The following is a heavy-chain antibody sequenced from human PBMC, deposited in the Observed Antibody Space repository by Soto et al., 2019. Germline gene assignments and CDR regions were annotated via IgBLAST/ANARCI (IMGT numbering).Heavy chain of an antibody. CDR2: IYYSGST. CDR1: GGSISSGGYY. CDR3: ARDGDHDYGDYAGWFDP. Sequence: QVQLQESGPGLVKPSQTLSLTCTVSGGSISSGGYYWSWIRQHPGKGLEWIGYIYYSGSTYYNPSLKSRVTISVDTSKNQFSLKLSSVPAADTAVYYCARDGDHDYGDYAGWFDPWGQGTLVTVSS. J-gene: IGHJ5*02. V-gene: IGHV4-31*03. D-gene: IGHD4-17*01.